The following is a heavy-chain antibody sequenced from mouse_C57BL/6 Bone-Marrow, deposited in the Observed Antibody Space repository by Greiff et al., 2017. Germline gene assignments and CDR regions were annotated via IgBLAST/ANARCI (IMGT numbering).Heavy chain of an antibody. CDR2: IDPYSGGT. J-gene: IGHJ3*01. D-gene: IGHD2-13*01. Sequence: VQLQQSGAELVRPGASVKLSCTASGFNIKDVLMHWVKPRPGRGLEWIGRIDPYSGGTKHNKKFKSKATLTVAKPSSTAYMQLSSLTTKDSAVYYCAREGDHYRSWFAYWGQGTLVTVSA. CDR3: AREGDHYRSWFAY. V-gene: IGHV1-72*01. CDR1: GFNIKDVL.